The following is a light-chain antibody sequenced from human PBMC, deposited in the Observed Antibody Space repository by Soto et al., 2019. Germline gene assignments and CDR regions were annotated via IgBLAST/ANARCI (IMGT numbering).Light chain of an antibody. J-gene: IGLJ1*01. V-gene: IGLV2-23*01. CDR2: EGS. CDR1: SSDVGSYKF. Sequence: QSVLTQPASVSGSPGQSITISCTGTSSDVGSYKFVSWYQHHPGKAPKLMIHEGSKRPSGVSNRFSGSKSGNTASLTISGLQAEDEADYYCCSYAGSGTYGFGTGTKVTVL. CDR3: CSYAGSGTYG.